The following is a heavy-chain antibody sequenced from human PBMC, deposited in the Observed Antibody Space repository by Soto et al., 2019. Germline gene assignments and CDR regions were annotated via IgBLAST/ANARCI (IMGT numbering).Heavy chain of an antibody. D-gene: IGHD3-9*01. CDR1: GFTFTSSA. CDR2: IVVGSGNT. J-gene: IGHJ6*02. CDR3: AAFVPPYYDRLTGLYGMDV. V-gene: IGHV1-58*01. Sequence: ASVKVSCKASGFTFTSSAVQWVRQARGQRLEWIGWIVVGSGNTNYAQKFQERVTITRDMSTSTAYMELSSLRSENTAVYYCAAFVPPYYDRLTGLYGMDVCGQVTTATV.